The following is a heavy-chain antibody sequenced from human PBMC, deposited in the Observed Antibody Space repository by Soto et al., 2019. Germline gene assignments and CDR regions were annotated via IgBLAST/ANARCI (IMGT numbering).Heavy chain of an antibody. V-gene: IGHV3-15*01. CDR1: GFTFSNAW. J-gene: IGHJ3*02. D-gene: IGHD6-19*01. CDR3: TTAKHGYSSGWYGDAFDI. Sequence: GGSLRLSCAASGFTFSNAWMSWVRQAPGKGLEWVGRIKSKTDGGTTDYAAPVKGRFTISRDDSKNTLYLQMNSLKTEDTAVYYCTTAKHGYSSGWYGDAFDIWGQGTMVTVSS. CDR2: IKSKTDGGTT.